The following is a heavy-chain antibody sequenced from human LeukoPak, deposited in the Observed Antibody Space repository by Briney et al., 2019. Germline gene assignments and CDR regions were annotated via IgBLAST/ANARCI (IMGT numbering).Heavy chain of an antibody. V-gene: IGHV1-18*01. Sequence: ASVKVSCKASGYTFTSYGISWVRQAPGQGLEWMGWISAYNGNTNYAQKLQGRVTITADKSTSTVYMELSSLRSEDTAVYYCARDNRLSYSSSAAGGIPTGYFDLWGRGTLVTVSS. CDR2: ISAYNGNT. J-gene: IGHJ2*01. CDR3: ARDNRLSYSSSAAGGIPTGYFDL. D-gene: IGHD6-13*01. CDR1: GYTFTSYG.